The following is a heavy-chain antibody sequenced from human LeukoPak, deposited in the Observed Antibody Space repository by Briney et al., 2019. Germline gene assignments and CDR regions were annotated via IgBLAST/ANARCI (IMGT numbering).Heavy chain of an antibody. D-gene: IGHD4/OR15-4a*01. Sequence: ASVKVSRKVSVYTLTELSMHWVRQAPGKGLEWMGGFEPEDGETIYAQKFQGRVTMTEDTSTDAAYMELSSLRSEDTAVYYCATAAEGVPNYPRLAFQHWGQGTLVTVSS. CDR1: VYTLTELS. CDR2: FEPEDGET. V-gene: IGHV1-24*01. CDR3: ATAAEGVPNYPRLAFQH. J-gene: IGHJ1*01.